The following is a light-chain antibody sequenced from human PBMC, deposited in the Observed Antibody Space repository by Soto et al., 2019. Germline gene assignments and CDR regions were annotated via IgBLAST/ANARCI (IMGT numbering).Light chain of an antibody. CDR1: TGHVTSGHW. J-gene: IGLJ2*01. Sequence: QAVVTQEPSLTVSPGGTVTLTCNSSTGHVTSGHWPYWFQQKPGQAPRTLIYDTSKKHSWTPARVSGSLPWGKAALTLSRAQPEDEAVYYCFLCCNSGRPVVFGGGTKVPVL. CDR3: FLCCNSGRPVV. CDR2: DTS. V-gene: IGLV7-46*01.